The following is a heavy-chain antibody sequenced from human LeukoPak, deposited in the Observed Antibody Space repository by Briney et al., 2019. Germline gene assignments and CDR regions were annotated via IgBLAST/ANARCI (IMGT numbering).Heavy chain of an antibody. CDR2: ISYDGSNK. Sequence: SGRSLRLSCAASGFTFSSYGMHWVRQAPAKGLEWVAVISYDGSNKYYADSVKGRFTISRDNSKNTLYLQMNSLRAEDTAVYYCAKDSSRLNYYFDYWGQGTLVTVSS. CDR3: AKDSSRLNYYFDY. CDR1: GFTFSSYG. J-gene: IGHJ4*02. D-gene: IGHD6-13*01. V-gene: IGHV3-30*18.